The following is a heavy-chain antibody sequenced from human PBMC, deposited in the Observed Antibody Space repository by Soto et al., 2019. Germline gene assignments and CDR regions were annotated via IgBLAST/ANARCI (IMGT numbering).Heavy chain of an antibody. Sequence: QVQLVQSGAEVKKPGSSVKVSCKASGGTFSSYAISWVRQAPGQGLEWMGGIIPISDTTNYAQKFQGRVTITADEFTSTAYMELSSLRSEYTAVYYCARSQGSSTSLEIYYYYYYGMDVWGQGTTVPVSS. J-gene: IGHJ6*02. V-gene: IGHV1-69*01. CDR3: ARSQGSSTSLEIYYYYYYGMDV. D-gene: IGHD2-2*01. CDR1: GGTFSSYA. CDR2: IIPISDTT.